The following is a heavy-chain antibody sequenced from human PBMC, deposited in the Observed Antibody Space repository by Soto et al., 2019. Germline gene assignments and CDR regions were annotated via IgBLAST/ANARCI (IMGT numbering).Heavy chain of an antibody. CDR2: IYYSGST. CDR3: ARRYGYSFDY. V-gene: IGHV4-59*08. D-gene: IGHD1-1*01. Sequence: SETLSLTCTVSCGSISSYYWSWIRQPPGKGLEWIGYIYYSGSTNYNPSLKSRVTISVDTSKNQFSLKLSSVTAADTAVHYCARRYGYSFDYWGQGTLVTVSS. CDR1: CGSISSYY. J-gene: IGHJ4*02.